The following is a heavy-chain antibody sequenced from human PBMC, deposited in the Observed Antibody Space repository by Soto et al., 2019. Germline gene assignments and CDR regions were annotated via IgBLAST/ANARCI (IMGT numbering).Heavy chain of an antibody. CDR1: GGSFSGYY. Sequence: SETLSLTCAVYGGSFSGYYWSWIRQPPGKGLEWIGEINHSGSTNYNPSLKSRVTISVDTSKNQFSLKLSSVTAADTAVYYCARDRVTMVRGYYYYGMDVWGQGTTVTV. D-gene: IGHD3-10*01. CDR2: INHSGST. V-gene: IGHV4-34*01. J-gene: IGHJ6*02. CDR3: ARDRVTMVRGYYYYGMDV.